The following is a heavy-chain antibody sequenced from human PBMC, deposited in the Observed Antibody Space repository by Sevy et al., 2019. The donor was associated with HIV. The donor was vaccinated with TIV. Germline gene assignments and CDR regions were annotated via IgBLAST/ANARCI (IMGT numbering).Heavy chain of an antibody. D-gene: IGHD1-7*01. CDR3: ARGELGPFDY. CDR1: GFTFSSYT. Sequence: GGSLRLSCAASGFTFSSYTINWVRQAPGKGLEWVSSISSSSDYIYYADSVKGRFTISRDNAKNSLYLQMNSLRAEDTAVYYCARGELGPFDYWGQGTLVTVSS. CDR2: ISSSSDYI. V-gene: IGHV3-21*04. J-gene: IGHJ4*02.